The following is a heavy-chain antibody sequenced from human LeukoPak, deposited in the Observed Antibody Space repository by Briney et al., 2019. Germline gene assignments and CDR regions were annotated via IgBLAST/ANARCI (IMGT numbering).Heavy chain of an antibody. V-gene: IGHV3-23*01. J-gene: IGHJ4*02. CDR3: AKDYSNYEGAPFDY. CDR2: IRGSGGGT. D-gene: IGHD4-11*01. Sequence: TGGSLRLSCAASGFIFSNYAMSWVRQAPGKGLEWVSLIRGSGGGTFYADSVKGRFTISRDNSENTLYLQMNSLRAEDTAVYYCAKDYSNYEGAPFDYWGQGTLVTVSS. CDR1: GFIFSNYA.